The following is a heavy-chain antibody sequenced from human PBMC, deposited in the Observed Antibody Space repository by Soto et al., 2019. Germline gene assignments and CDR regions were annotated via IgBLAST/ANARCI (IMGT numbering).Heavy chain of an antibody. Sequence: QVQLVQSGAEVKKPGASVKVSCKTSGYTFISSDINWVRQAPGQGLEWVGLMNPNTGYTESAGKFQDRVTMTRDVSINPASLELSGLTSDDTAVYFCAKKHSGSSLAYWGQGSLVSVSS. CDR1: GYTFISSD. CDR3: AKKHSGSSLAY. J-gene: IGHJ4*02. CDR2: MNPNTGYT. D-gene: IGHD6-6*01. V-gene: IGHV1-8*01.